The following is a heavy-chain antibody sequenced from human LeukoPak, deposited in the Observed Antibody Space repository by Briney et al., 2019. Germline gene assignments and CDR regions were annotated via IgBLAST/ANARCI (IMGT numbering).Heavy chain of an antibody. Sequence: PSEALSLTCTVSGGSISSSSFSWGWIRRPPGKGVGWIRSIHYSGSTYYNPSLKSRVTISVDTSKNQFSLKLSSVTAADTAVYYCARHFTYYYNNRGQPYFEYWGQGTLVTVSS. J-gene: IGHJ4*02. D-gene: IGHD3-22*01. V-gene: IGHV4-39*01. CDR2: IHYSGST. CDR3: ARHFTYYYNNRGQPYFEY. CDR1: GGSISSSSFS.